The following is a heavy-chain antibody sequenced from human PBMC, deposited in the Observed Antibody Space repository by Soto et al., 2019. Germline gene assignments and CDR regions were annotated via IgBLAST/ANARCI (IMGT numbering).Heavy chain of an antibody. CDR2: INAGNGNT. CDR1: GYTFTSYA. V-gene: IGHV1-3*01. D-gene: IGHD2-15*01. CDR3: ARKWGYCSGGSCYWFDY. J-gene: IGHJ4*02. Sequence: ASVKLSCKASGYTFTSYAMHWVRQAPGQRLEWMGWINAGNGNTKYSQKFQGRVTITRDTSASTAYMELSSLRSEDTAVYYCARKWGYCSGGSCYWFDYWGRGTLVTVSS.